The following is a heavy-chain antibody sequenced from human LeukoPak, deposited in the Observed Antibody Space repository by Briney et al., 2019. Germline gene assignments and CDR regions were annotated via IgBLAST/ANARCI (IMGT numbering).Heavy chain of an antibody. D-gene: IGHD5-12*01. CDR2: IYTSGST. J-gene: IGHJ4*02. V-gene: IGHV4-61*02. CDR3: ARVSLGGYDSEYYFDY. CDR1: GGSISSGSYC. Sequence: SQTLSLTCTVSGGSISSGSYCWSWIRQPAGKGLEWIGRIYTSGSTNYNPSLKSRVTISVDTSKNQFSLKLSSVTAADTAVYYCARVSLGGYDSEYYFDYWGQGTLVTVSS.